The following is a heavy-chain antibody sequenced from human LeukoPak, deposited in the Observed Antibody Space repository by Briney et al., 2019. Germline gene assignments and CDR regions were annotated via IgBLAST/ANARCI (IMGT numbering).Heavy chain of an antibody. CDR2: ISSSGSTI. CDR3: VQESSSLLRSYFDY. D-gene: IGHD2-15*01. CDR1: GFTFSSYE. V-gene: IGHV3-48*03. J-gene: IGHJ4*01. Sequence: GSLRLSCAASGFTFSSYEMNWVGQAPGKGLEWVSYISSSGSTIYYADSVKGRFTISRDNAKNSLSLQMNSLRAEDTAVYYCVQESSSLLRSYFDYWGHVTLVSVSS.